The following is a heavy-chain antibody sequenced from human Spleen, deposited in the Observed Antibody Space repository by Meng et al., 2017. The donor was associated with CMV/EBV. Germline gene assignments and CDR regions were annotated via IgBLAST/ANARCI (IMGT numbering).Heavy chain of an antibody. CDR2: INPSSGFT. CDR3: ARGSEDFVVEPPTVWSDF. J-gene: IGHJ4*02. D-gene: IGHD2-15*01. Sequence: ASVKVSCKSSGYTFTGHYIHWVRQAPGQGLEWMGWINPSSGFTNYAQKFQGRVTITKDTSLTITYMDVSRLTSDDTAMYYCARGSEDFVVEPPTVWSDFWGQGTMVTVSS. CDR1: GYTFTGHY. V-gene: IGHV1-2*02.